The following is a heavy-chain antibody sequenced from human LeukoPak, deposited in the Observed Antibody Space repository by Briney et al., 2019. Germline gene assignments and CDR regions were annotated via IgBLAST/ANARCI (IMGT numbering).Heavy chain of an antibody. Sequence: SETLSLTCTVSGDSIGSNYWGWIRQPAGKGLEWIGRIYPRGSNYNPSLKSRVTISVDKSKNQFSLKLISVTAADTAMYYCAKSSGSYRPWGQGTLVTVAS. CDR2: IYPRGS. CDR3: AKSSGSYRP. J-gene: IGHJ5*02. D-gene: IGHD1-26*01. CDR1: GDSIGSNY. V-gene: IGHV4-4*07.